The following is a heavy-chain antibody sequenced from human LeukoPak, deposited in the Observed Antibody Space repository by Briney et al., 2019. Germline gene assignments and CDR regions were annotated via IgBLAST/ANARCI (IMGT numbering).Heavy chain of an antibody. CDR3: ARDGYYYDSSGALDY. CDR2: IIPILGIA. Sequence: SVKVSCKASGGTFSSYTISWVRQAPGQGLEWMGRIIPILGIANYAQKFQGRVTITADKSTSTDYMELSSLRSEDTAVYYCARDGYYYDSSGALDYWGQGTLVTVSS. V-gene: IGHV1-69*04. J-gene: IGHJ4*02. D-gene: IGHD3-22*01. CDR1: GGTFSSYT.